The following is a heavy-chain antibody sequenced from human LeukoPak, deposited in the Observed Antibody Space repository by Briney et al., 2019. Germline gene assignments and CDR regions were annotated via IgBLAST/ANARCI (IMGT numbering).Heavy chain of an antibody. J-gene: IGHJ6*02. CDR1: GFTFSSYD. Sequence: GGSLRLSCGASGFTFSSYDMHWVRQATGKGLEWVSVIGSAGETYYPGSVKGRFTISRENAKNSLYLQMNSLRAGDTAVYYCARGRDYHGMDVWGQGTTVTVSS. CDR2: IGSAGET. V-gene: IGHV3-13*01. CDR3: ARGRDYHGMDV.